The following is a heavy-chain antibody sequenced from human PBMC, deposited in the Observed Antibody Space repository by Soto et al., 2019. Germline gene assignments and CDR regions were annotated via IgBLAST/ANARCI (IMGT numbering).Heavy chain of an antibody. V-gene: IGHV4-59*08. J-gene: IGHJ4*02. D-gene: IGHD5-18*01. Sequence: QVQLQESGPGLVKPSETLSLTCTVSGGSISSYYGRWIRQPPGKGPELIGYIYYSGSTNYNPSLKSRVTISVDTSKYQFSLKLSSVTAADTAVYYGARRYGSCFDYWGQGTLVTVSS. CDR2: IYYSGST. CDR1: GGSISSYY. CDR3: ARRYGSCFDY.